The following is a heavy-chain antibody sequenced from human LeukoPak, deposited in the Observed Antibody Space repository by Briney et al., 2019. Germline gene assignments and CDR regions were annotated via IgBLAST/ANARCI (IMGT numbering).Heavy chain of an antibody. V-gene: IGHV4-38-2*01. CDR3: ARHGESDFWSGDFLYYFDY. Sequence: SETLSLTCAVSGYSISSGYYRGWIRQPPGKGLEWVGSIYHSGSIYYNPSLKSRVTISVHTSKNQFSLKLSSVTAADTAVYYWARHGESDFWSGDFLYYFDYWGQGTLVTVSS. J-gene: IGHJ4*02. CDR2: IYHSGSI. D-gene: IGHD3-3*01. CDR1: GYSISSGYY.